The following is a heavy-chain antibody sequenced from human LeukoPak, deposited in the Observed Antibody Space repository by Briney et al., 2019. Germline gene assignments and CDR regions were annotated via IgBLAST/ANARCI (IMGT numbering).Heavy chain of an antibody. CDR3: ARDRGMAWFDP. CDR2: IYTSGST. D-gene: IGHD3-10*01. V-gene: IGHV4-4*07. CDR1: VGSLSSYY. J-gene: IGHJ5*02. Sequence: SETLSLTCTVSVGSLSSYYWSWIRQPAGKGLVWIGRIYTSGSTNYNPSLKSRVTMSVDTSKNQFSLKLSSVTAADTAVYYCARDRGMAWFDPWGQGTLVTVSS.